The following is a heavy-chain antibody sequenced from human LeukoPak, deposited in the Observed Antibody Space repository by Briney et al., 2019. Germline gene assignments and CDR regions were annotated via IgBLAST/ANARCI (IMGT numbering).Heavy chain of an antibody. J-gene: IGHJ5*02. V-gene: IGHV3-21*01. CDR2: ISSSSSYI. CDR3: ARGPYSSSWYSWFDP. CDR1: GFTFSSYS. D-gene: IGHD6-13*01. Sequence: GGSLRLSCAASGFTFSSYSMNWVRQAPGRGLEWVSSISSSSSYIYYADSVKGRFTISRDNAKNSLYLQMNSLRAEDTAVYYCARGPYSSSWYSWFDPWGQGTLVTVSS.